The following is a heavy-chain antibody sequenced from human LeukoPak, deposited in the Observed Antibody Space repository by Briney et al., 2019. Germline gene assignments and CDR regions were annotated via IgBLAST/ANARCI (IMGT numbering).Heavy chain of an antibody. J-gene: IGHJ4*02. D-gene: IGHD2-15*01. CDR3: ARVPGYCSGGSCAYYDSSGYHFDY. CDR2: INHSGST. Sequence: PSETLSLTCAVYGGSFSGYYWSWIRQPPGKGPEWIGEINHSGSTNYNPSLKSRVTISVDTSKNQFSLKLSSVTAADTAVYYCARVPGYCSGGSCAYYDSSGYHFDYWGQGTLVTVSS. CDR1: GGSFSGYY. V-gene: IGHV4-34*01.